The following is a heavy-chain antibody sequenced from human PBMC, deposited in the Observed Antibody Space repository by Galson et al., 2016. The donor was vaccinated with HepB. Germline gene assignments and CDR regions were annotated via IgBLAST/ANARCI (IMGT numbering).Heavy chain of an antibody. CDR2: INSDGGTI. V-gene: IGHV3-64D*06. D-gene: IGHD2-2*01. CDR1: GFAFNTYA. Sequence: SLRLSCAASGFAFNTYAMNWVRQAPGKGLEFVSTINSDGGTIDYADSVKGRVTISRDNSKNMLYLQMNSLRIEDTAVYQCVKLGCSSSRCYGNFWGRGTPVTVSS. CDR3: VKLGCSSSRCYGNF. J-gene: IGHJ4*02.